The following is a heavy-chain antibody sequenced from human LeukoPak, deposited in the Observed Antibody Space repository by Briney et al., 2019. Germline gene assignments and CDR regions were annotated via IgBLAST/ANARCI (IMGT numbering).Heavy chain of an antibody. V-gene: IGHV3-73*01. Sequence: PGGSLRLSCAASGFTFSGSAMHWVRQASGKGMEWVGRIRSKANSYATAYAASVKGRFTISRDYSKNTAYLQMNSLKTEDTAVYYCTPTSTAMVTNFYYWGQGTLVTVSS. J-gene: IGHJ4*02. D-gene: IGHD5-18*01. CDR1: GFTFSGSA. CDR2: IRSKANSYAT. CDR3: TPTSTAMVTNFYY.